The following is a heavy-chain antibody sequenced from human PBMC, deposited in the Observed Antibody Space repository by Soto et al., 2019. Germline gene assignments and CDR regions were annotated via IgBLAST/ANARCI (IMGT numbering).Heavy chain of an antibody. CDR1: GFTFSSYA. V-gene: IGHV3-23*01. Sequence: GGSLRLSCAASGFTFSSYAMSWVRQAPGKGLEWVSAISGSGGSTYYADSVKGRFTISRDNSKNTLYLQMNSLRAEDTAGYYCAKYFGDTIFGVASVPWHFDLWGRGTLVTVSS. J-gene: IGHJ2*01. D-gene: IGHD3-3*01. CDR2: ISGSGGST. CDR3: AKYFGDTIFGVASVPWHFDL.